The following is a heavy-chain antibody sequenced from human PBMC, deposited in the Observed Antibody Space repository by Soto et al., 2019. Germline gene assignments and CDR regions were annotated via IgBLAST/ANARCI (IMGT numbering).Heavy chain of an antibody. J-gene: IGHJ4*02. D-gene: IGHD3-22*01. V-gene: IGHV3-30-3*01. CDR2: ISYDGSNE. Sequence: QVQLVESGGGVVQPGRSLRLSCAASGFTFSNFAMHWVRQAPGKGLEWVALISYDGSNEYFADSVKGRFTISRDNSKNTLYLQMNSLRAEDTAVYYCARGTGVYDSSGYYGWGQGTLVTVSS. CDR3: ARGTGVYDSSGYYG. CDR1: GFTFSNFA.